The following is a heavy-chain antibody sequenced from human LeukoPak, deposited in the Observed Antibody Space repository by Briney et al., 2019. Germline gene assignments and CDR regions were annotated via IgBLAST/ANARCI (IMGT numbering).Heavy chain of an antibody. V-gene: IGHV3-23*01. D-gene: IGHD3-3*01. CDR2: IFPSGGEI. Sequence: GGSLRLSCAASGFTFSTFAMIWVRQPPGKGLGWVSSIFPSGGEIHYADSVRGRFTISRDNSKSTLSLQMNSLRAEDTAIYYCAKVSYYDFWSGYLTFDYWGQGTLVTVSS. CDR1: GFTFSTFA. J-gene: IGHJ4*02. CDR3: AKVSYYDFWSGYLTFDY.